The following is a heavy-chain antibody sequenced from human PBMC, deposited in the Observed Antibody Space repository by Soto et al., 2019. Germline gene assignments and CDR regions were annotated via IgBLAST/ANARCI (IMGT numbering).Heavy chain of an antibody. CDR3: ARNLDDYVWGSYRYTPARY. J-gene: IGHJ4*02. CDR2: IYYSGRT. Sequence: SETLSLTCTLAGDSISSYYWSGIRQPPGMGLECIGYIYYSGRTKYNPSRKSRVTISVDTSKNQFSLKLSSVTAADTAVYYCARNLDDYVWGSYRYTPARYWGQGTLVTVSS. CDR1: GDSISSYY. V-gene: IGHV4-59*01. D-gene: IGHD3-16*02.